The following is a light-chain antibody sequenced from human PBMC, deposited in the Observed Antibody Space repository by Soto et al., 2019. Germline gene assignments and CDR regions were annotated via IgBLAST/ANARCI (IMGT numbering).Light chain of an antibody. Sequence: DIQMTQSPSSLSASVGDRVTITCRASQGISNFLAWYQQRPGKVPNLLIYSASSLHSGVPSRFSGGGSGTNFSLTISSLQPADVGTYYCQSYYTAPRTFGQGTKVDIK. CDR3: QSYYTAPRT. CDR2: SAS. CDR1: QGISNF. V-gene: IGKV1-27*01. J-gene: IGKJ1*01.